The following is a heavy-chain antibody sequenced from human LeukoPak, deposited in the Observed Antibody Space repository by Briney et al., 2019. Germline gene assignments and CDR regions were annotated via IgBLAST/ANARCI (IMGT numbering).Heavy chain of an antibody. CDR2: ISGSGGST. V-gene: IGHV3-23*01. D-gene: IGHD1-26*01. J-gene: IGHJ4*02. Sequence: GGSLRLSCAASGLTFSIYAMSWVRQAPGKGLEWVAAISGSGGSTYYADSVKGRFTISRDNSKNTLYLQMNSLRAEDTAVYYCAKDLAGSGSYSFDYWGQGTLVTVSS. CDR3: AKDLAGSGSYSFDY. CDR1: GLTFSIYA.